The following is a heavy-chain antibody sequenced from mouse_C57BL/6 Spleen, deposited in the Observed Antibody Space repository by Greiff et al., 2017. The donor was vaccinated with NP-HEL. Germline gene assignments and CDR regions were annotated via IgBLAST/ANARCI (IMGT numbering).Heavy chain of an antibody. V-gene: IGHV1-82*01. CDR1: GYAFSSSW. CDR2: IYPGDGDT. Sequence: QVQLQQSGPELVKPGASVTISCKASGYAFSSSWMNWVKQRPGKGLEWIGRIYPGDGDTNYNGKFKGKATLTADKSSSTAYMQLSSLTSEDSAVYFCARYLKDFFDYWGQGTTLTVSS. CDR3: ARYLKDFFDY. J-gene: IGHJ2*01.